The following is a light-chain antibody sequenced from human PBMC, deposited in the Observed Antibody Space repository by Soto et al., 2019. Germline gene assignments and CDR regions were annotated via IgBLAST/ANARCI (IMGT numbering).Light chain of an antibody. Sequence: EIVLTQSPATLSLSPGERATLSCRASQSVSSYLAWYQQKPGQAPRLLIYDASNRATGIPARFSGSGSGTDFTLNIRSLEPEDFAVYYCQQRSHWPTCGGGTKVHIK. J-gene: IGKJ4*01. V-gene: IGKV3-11*01. CDR1: QSVSSY. CDR2: DAS. CDR3: QQRSHWPT.